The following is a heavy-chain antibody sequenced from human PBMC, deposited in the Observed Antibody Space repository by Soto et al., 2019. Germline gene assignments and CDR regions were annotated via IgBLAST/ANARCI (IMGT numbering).Heavy chain of an antibody. D-gene: IGHD1-26*01. CDR3: MRDPSRGNDWARYCDL. J-gene: IGHJ2*01. Sequence: EVQLVESGGGLVQPGGSLRLSCVASGFSISTYAMDWVRQAPGKGLEYISYLSASSTAIHHADSVKGRFTISRDNAKNPLYLEMSSLSAEDTAVYYCMRDPSRGNDWARYCDLWGRGTRVTVSS. CDR1: GFSISTYA. CDR2: LSASSTAI. V-gene: IGHV3-48*04.